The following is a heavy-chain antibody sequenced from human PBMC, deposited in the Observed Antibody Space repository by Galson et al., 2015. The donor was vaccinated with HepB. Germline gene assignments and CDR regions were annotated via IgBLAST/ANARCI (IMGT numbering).Heavy chain of an antibody. J-gene: IGHJ4*02. Sequence: TLSLTCTVSGGSISSSSYYWGWIRQPPGKGLEWIGSIYYSGSTYYNPSLKSRVTISVDTSKNQFSLKLSSVTAADTAVYYCARLGWELYGPRIDYWGQGTLVTVSS. V-gene: IGHV4-39*01. CDR1: GGSISSSSYY. CDR2: IYYSGST. D-gene: IGHD1-26*01. CDR3: ARLGWELYGPRIDY.